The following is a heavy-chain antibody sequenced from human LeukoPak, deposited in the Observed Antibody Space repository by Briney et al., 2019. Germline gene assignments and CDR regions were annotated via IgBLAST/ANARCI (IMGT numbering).Heavy chain of an antibody. CDR3: ARGFNDFWSGSQLEY. D-gene: IGHD3-3*01. Sequence: GGSLRLSCAASGFIFGGYAMHWVRQAPGKGLQWLAVISYDGGKTYYADSVEGRFTISRDNSKSTVYLEINSLRSEDTAVYYCARGFNDFWSGSQLEYWGQGTLVTVSS. V-gene: IGHV3-30-3*01. J-gene: IGHJ4*02. CDR1: GFIFGGYA. CDR2: ISYDGGKT.